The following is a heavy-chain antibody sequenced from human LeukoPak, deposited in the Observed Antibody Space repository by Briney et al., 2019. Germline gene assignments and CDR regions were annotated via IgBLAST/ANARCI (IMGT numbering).Heavy chain of an antibody. Sequence: EASVKVSRKVSGYTLTELSMHWVRQAPGKGLEWMGGFDPEDGETIYAQKFQGRVTMTEDTSTDTAYMELSSLRSEDTAVYYCATGPKWELLPVFDYWGQGTLVTVSS. CDR3: ATGPKWELLPVFDY. D-gene: IGHD1-26*01. J-gene: IGHJ4*02. CDR2: FDPEDGET. CDR1: GYTLTELS. V-gene: IGHV1-24*01.